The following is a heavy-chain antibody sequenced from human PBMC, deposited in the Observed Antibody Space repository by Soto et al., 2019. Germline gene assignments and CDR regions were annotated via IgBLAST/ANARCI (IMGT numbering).Heavy chain of an antibody. V-gene: IGHV4-59*01. D-gene: IGHD6-19*01. J-gene: IGHJ5*02. CDR2: IYYAGRT. CDR3: ARDPGYSSSAANWFDP. Sequence: SETLSLTCTVSGGPMRSYYWTWIRQPPGKGLEWIGYIYYAGRTNYNPSLKSRLTISVDTSKNQFSLRLGSVTAADTAVYYCARDPGYSSSAANWFDPPARRTLVPVSS. CDR1: GGPMRSYY.